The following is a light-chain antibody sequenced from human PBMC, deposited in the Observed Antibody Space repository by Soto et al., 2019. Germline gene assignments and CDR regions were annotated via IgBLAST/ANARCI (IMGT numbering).Light chain of an antibody. J-gene: IGKJ5*01. CDR2: GAS. Sequence: EIVMTQSPATLSVSPGERATLSCRASQSVSNNLAWYQQKPGQAPRLLIYGASTRATGIPARFSGSGSGTEFTLPISSLQSEDFAVYYCQQYNNWGITFGQGTRLEIK. V-gene: IGKV3-15*01. CDR3: QQYNNWGIT. CDR1: QSVSNN.